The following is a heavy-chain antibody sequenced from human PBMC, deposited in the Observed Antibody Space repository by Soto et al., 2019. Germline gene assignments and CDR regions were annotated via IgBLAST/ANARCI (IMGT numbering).Heavy chain of an antibody. CDR2: IYYSGST. Sequence: SETLSLTCTVSGGSISSYYWSWIRQPPGKGLEWIGYIYYSGSTNYNPSLKSRVTISVDTSKNQFSLKLSSVTAADTAVYYCASHGTVHCSGGSCYDYWGQGTLVTVSS. D-gene: IGHD2-15*01. CDR3: ASHGTVHCSGGSCYDY. CDR1: GGSISSYY. V-gene: IGHV4-59*01. J-gene: IGHJ4*02.